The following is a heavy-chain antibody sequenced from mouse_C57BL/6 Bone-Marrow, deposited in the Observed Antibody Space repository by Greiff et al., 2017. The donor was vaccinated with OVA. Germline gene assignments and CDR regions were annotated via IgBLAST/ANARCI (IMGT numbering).Heavy chain of an antibody. V-gene: IGHV14-4*01. Sequence: EVQRVESGAELVRPGASVKLSCTASGFNIKDDYTHWVKQRPEQGLEWIGWIDPENGDTEYASKFQGKATITADTSSNTAYLQLSSLTSEDTAVYYCTTWDSYAMDYWGQGTSVTVSS. J-gene: IGHJ4*01. CDR1: GFNIKDDY. CDR2: IDPENGDT. CDR3: TTWDSYAMDY. D-gene: IGHD4-1*01.